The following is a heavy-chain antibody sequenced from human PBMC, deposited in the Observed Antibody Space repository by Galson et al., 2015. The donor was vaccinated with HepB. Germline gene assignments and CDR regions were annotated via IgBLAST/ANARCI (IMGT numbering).Heavy chain of an antibody. J-gene: IGHJ6*02. Sequence: SVKVSCKASGYMFTNYDMHWVRQAPGQRHEWMGWINAGNGNTSYSQKFQGRVTITRETFANSVYMELSSLRFEDTAVYSCARDKGHCSGDGCPLFGYFYAMDVWGPGSTVTVSS. D-gene: IGHD2-15*01. CDR2: INAGNGNT. V-gene: IGHV1-3*01. CDR3: ARDKGHCSGDGCPLFGYFYAMDV. CDR1: GYMFTNYD.